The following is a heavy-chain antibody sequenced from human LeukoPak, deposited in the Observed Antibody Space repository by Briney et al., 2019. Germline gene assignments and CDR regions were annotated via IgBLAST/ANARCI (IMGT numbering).Heavy chain of an antibody. CDR1: GYTFTSYD. D-gene: IGHD1-14*01. V-gene: IGHV1-8*01. CDR3: ARALTGYYYYYYMDV. Sequence: GASVKVSCKASGYTFTSYDINWVRQAPGQGLEWMGWMNPNSGNTGYAQKFQGRVTMTRNTSISTAYMELSSLSSEDTAVYYCARALTGYYYYYYMDVWGKGTTVTVSS. J-gene: IGHJ6*03. CDR2: MNPNSGNT.